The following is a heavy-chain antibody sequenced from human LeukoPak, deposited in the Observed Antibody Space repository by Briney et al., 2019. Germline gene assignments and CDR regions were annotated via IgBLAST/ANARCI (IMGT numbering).Heavy chain of an antibody. CDR1: GYTFTGYY. CDR2: INPNSGGT. Sequence: GASVKVSCKASGYTFTGYYMHWVRQAPGQGLEWMGWINPNSGGTNYAQKFQGRVTMTRDTSISTAYMELSRLRSDDTAVYYCARGQPQLVVPGADHSYYYYRMEVWGQGTTVTVSS. J-gene: IGHJ6*02. CDR3: ARGQPQLVVPGADHSYYYYRMEV. V-gene: IGHV1-2*02. D-gene: IGHD3-10*01.